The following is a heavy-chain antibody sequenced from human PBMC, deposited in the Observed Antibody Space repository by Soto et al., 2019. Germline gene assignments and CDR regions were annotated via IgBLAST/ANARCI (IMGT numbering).Heavy chain of an antibody. CDR2: INPSGSST. J-gene: IGHJ6*02. CDR1: GYTFTSYY. D-gene: IGHD1-1*01. CDR3: ARVNLEGSYFYAMDV. Sequence: ASVKFSCKASGYTFTSYYMHWVRQAPGQGLEWMGFINPSGSSTSYAQRFQGRVTMTRDTSTSTVYMELSSLRSEDTAVYYCARVNLEGSYFYAMDVWGQGTTVTVSS. V-gene: IGHV1-46*01.